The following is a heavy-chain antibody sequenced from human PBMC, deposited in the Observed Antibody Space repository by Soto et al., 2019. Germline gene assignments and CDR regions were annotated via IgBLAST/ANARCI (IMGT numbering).Heavy chain of an antibody. CDR1: GYSFTSYW. CDR3: ARQSIGYCSSTSCQDYYYYYMDV. Sequence: GESLKISCKGSGYSFTSYWIGWVRQMPGKGLEWMGIIYPGDSDTRYSPSFQGQVTISADKSISTAYLQWSSLKASDTAMYYCARQSIGYCSSTSCQDYYYYYMDVWGKGTTVTVSS. V-gene: IGHV5-51*01. D-gene: IGHD2-2*01. J-gene: IGHJ6*03. CDR2: IYPGDSDT.